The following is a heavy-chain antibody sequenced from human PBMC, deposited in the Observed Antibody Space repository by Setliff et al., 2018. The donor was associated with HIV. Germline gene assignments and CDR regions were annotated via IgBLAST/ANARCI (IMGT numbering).Heavy chain of an antibody. CDR3: TRDRYANGWLYFDY. J-gene: IGHJ4*02. Sequence: SETLSLTCTVSGGSISSYYWSWIRQPPGKGLEWIGYIYYSGSTNYNPSLKSRVTMSLDTSRNQFSLKLNSVTAADSAVYFCTRDRYANGWLYFDYWGPGILVTVSS. V-gene: IGHV4-59*12. D-gene: IGHD2-2*01. CDR1: GGSISSYY. CDR2: IYYSGST.